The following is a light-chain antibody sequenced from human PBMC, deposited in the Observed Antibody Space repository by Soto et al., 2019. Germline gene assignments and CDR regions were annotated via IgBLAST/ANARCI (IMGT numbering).Light chain of an antibody. CDR2: DAS. V-gene: IGKV3-11*01. Sequence: IVLTQSPATLSLSPGERATLSCRASQSLNYYLAWYQQKPGQAPRLLIYDASNRATGIPARFSGSGSGTDFTLTISSLEPEDFAVYYCQQRSNWPPTFGQGTKVDIK. J-gene: IGKJ1*01. CDR1: QSLNYY. CDR3: QQRSNWPPT.